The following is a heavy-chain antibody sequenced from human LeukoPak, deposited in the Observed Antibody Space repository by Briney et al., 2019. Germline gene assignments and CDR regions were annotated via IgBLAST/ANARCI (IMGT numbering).Heavy chain of an antibody. CDR3: ARGRMAVAGSYEY. V-gene: IGHV3-7*05. CDR2: IKPDGSEK. CDR1: GITFGSYW. J-gene: IGHJ4*02. Sequence: GGSLRLSCAASGITFGSYWMTSVRQAPGKGLECVANIKPDGSEKHYVDSVEGRFTISRDNAKNSLFLEMNSLRAEDTAVYYCARGRMAVAGSYEYWGQGTLVTVSS. D-gene: IGHD6-19*01.